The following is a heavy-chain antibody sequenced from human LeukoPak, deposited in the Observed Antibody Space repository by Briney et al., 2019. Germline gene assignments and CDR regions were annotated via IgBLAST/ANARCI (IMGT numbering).Heavy chain of an antibody. CDR3: ARTWGLLALDP. Sequence: PSQTLSLTCAVSGGSISSGGYSWSWVRQPPGKGLEWIGYIYHSGSTYYNPSLKSRVTISVDRSKNQFSLKLSSVTAADTAVYYCARTWGLLALDPWGQGTLVTVSS. D-gene: IGHD3-16*01. V-gene: IGHV4-30-2*01. J-gene: IGHJ5*02. CDR2: IYHSGST. CDR1: GGSISSGGYS.